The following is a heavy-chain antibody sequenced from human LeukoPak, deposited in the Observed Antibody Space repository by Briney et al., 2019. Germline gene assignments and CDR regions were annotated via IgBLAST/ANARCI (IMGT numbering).Heavy chain of an antibody. CDR3: AREGWFGELRRRVFDY. V-gene: IGHV4-59*02. J-gene: IGHJ4*02. Sequence: LSETLSLTCTVSGGSVSSYYWSWVRQPPGKGLEWIGYIYYSGTTDYNPSLKSRVTMSVDTSKNQFSLKLSSVTAADTAVYYCAREGWFGELRRRVFDYWGQGTLVTVSS. D-gene: IGHD3-10*01. CDR1: GGSVSSYY. CDR2: IYYSGTT.